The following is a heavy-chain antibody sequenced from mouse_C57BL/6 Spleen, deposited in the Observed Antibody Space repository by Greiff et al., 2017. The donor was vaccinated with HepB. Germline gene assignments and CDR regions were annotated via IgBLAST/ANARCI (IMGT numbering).Heavy chain of an antibody. V-gene: IGHV1-69*01. Sequence: VQLQQPGAELVMPGASVKLSCKASGYTFTSYWMHWVKQRPGQGLEWIGEIDPSDSYNNYNQKFKGKSTLTVDKSSSTAYMQRRSLTSEDSAVYYCARGDYDGRDYWGQGTTLTVSS. J-gene: IGHJ2*01. CDR2: IDPSDSYN. CDR1: GYTFTSYW. D-gene: IGHD2-4*01. CDR3: ARGDYDGRDY.